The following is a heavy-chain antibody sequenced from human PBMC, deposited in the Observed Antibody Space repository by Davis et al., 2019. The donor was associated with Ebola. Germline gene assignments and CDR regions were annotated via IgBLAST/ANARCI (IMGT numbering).Heavy chain of an antibody. V-gene: IGHV3-49*03. J-gene: IGHJ6*02. CDR1: GFVFGHFA. CDR2: IKSKPYGGTS. D-gene: IGHD3-10*01. Sequence: GESLKISCTTSGFVFGHFAVSWFRQAPGKGLEWVAFIKSKPYGGTSDYAASVRGRFITSRYDSNSIAYLQMNSLKTDDTAVYFCTRVGSPKGLDVWGQGTTVTVS. CDR3: TRVGSPKGLDV.